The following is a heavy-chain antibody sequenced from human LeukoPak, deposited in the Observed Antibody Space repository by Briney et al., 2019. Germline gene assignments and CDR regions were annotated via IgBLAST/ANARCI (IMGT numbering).Heavy chain of an antibody. CDR1: GYTFTSYG. Sequence: ASVKVSCKASGYTFTSYGISWVRQAPGQGLEWMGWISAYNGNTNYAQKLQGRVTMTTDTSTSTAYMELRSLRSDDTAVYYCARDVLRYFDWLSQPDYWGQGTLVTVSS. J-gene: IGHJ4*02. V-gene: IGHV1-18*01. D-gene: IGHD3-9*01. CDR3: ARDVLRYFDWLSQPDY. CDR2: ISAYNGNT.